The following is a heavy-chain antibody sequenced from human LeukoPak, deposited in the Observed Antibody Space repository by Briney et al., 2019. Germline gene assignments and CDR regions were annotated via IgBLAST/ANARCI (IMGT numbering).Heavy chain of an antibody. Sequence: ASVKVSCKASGYTFTSYGISWVRQAPGQGLEWMGWINAGNGNTKYSQKFQGRVTITRDTSASTAYMELSSLRSEDTAVYYCAREFGRVDIVVVPAAAFDYWGQGTLVTVSS. CDR3: AREFGRVDIVVVPAAAFDY. V-gene: IGHV1-3*01. D-gene: IGHD2-2*01. CDR1: GYTFTSYG. CDR2: INAGNGNT. J-gene: IGHJ4*02.